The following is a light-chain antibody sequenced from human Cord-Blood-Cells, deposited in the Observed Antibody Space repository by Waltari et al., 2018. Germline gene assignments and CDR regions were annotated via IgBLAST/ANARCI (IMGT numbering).Light chain of an antibody. V-gene: IGLV3-19*01. CDR2: GKN. CDR1: SLRSYY. CDR3: NSRDSSGNQRV. Sequence: SSELTQDPAVSVALGQTVRITCQGDSLRSYYASWYQQKQGQAPVLVIYGKNNRPSGIPDRFSGSSSGNTASLTITGAQAEDEADYYCNSRDSSGNQRVFGGGTKLTVL. J-gene: IGLJ3*02.